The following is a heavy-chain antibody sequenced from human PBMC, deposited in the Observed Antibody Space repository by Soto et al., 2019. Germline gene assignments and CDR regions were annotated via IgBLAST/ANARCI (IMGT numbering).Heavy chain of an antibody. CDR3: ARYNSYAIDY. CDR2: IYKNGDI. Sequence: SSETLSLTCTVSCASIHYYYWSWVRQPPGKGLECIGYIYKNGDINYSPSLKSRVTMSLDTSKNQVSLRLTSVTAADRAMYFCARYNSYAIDYWGRGTLVIVSS. J-gene: IGHJ4*02. V-gene: IGHV4-59*01. CDR1: CASIHYYY. D-gene: IGHD2-8*01.